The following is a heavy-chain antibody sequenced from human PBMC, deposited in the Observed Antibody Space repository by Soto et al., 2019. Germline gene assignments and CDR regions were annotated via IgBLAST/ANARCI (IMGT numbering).Heavy chain of an antibody. D-gene: IGHD3-22*01. CDR1: GYTFTSYA. Sequence: ASVKVSCKASGYTFTSYAMHWVRQAPGQRLEWMGWINAGNGNTKYSQKFQGRVTITRDTSASTAYMELSSLRSEDTAVYYCASSDSSGYYGSGWRWYYYYGMDVWGQGTTVTVSS. CDR2: INAGNGNT. V-gene: IGHV1-3*01. CDR3: ASSDSSGYYGSGWRWYYYYGMDV. J-gene: IGHJ6*02.